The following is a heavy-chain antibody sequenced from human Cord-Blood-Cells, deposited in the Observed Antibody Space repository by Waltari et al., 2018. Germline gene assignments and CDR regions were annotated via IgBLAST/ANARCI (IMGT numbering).Heavy chain of an antibody. D-gene: IGHD2-15*01. Sequence: QVQLQESGPGLVKPSETLSLTCTVPGGSFSSYYRNWIRQPPGKGLDWIGYISHRGSTNYNPSLKSRVTISVDTSKNQFSLKLSSVTAADTAVYYCARVERGYCSGGSCYYWYFDLWGRGTLVTVSS. CDR1: GGSFSSYY. V-gene: IGHV4-59*01. J-gene: IGHJ2*01. CDR3: ARVERGYCSGGSCYYWYFDL. CDR2: ISHRGST.